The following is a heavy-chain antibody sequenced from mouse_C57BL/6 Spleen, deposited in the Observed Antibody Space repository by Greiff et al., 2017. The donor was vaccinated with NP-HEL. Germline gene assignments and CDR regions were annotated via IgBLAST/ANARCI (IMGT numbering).Heavy chain of an antibody. CDR1: GFNIKDDY. D-gene: IGHD3-2*02. CDR2: IDPENGDT. CDR3: STAQATGYFDY. J-gene: IGHJ2*01. Sequence: EVQLQQSGAELVRPGASVKLSCTASGFNIKDDYMHWVKQRPEQGLEWIGWIDPENGDTEYASKFQGKATITADTSSNTAYLQLSSLTSEDTAVYYCSTAQATGYFDYWGQGTTLTVSS. V-gene: IGHV14-4*01.